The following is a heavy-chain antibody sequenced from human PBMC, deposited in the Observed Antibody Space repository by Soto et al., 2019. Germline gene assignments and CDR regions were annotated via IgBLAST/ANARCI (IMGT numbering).Heavy chain of an antibody. D-gene: IGHD6-19*01. CDR3: AKVHNFIAVGSYYGMDV. V-gene: IGHV3-23*01. CDR1: GFTFSSYA. Sequence: WGSLRLSCAASGFTFSSYAMSWVRQAPGKGLEWVSAISGSGGSTYYADSVKGRFTISRDNSKNTLYLQMNSLRAEDTAVYYCAKVHNFIAVGSYYGMDVWGQGTTVTVSS. CDR2: ISGSGGST. J-gene: IGHJ6*02.